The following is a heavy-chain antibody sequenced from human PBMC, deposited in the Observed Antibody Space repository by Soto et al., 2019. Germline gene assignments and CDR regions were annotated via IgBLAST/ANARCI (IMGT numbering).Heavy chain of an antibody. V-gene: IGHV4-59*11. Sequence: SETLSFTCNVPDGSSSSLYWKWFRQPPGKGMEWIGSIYYSGSTHYNPSLKSRVTISLGTSRNHVSLKVSSGTAAATAVYYAGRVGIVVVSTIAWAALHYYGMDVWGQGTAPPVSS. D-gene: IGHD2-21*01. CDR2: IYYSGST. J-gene: IGHJ6*02. CDR1: DGSSSSLY. CDR3: GRVGIVVVSTIAWAALHYYGMDV.